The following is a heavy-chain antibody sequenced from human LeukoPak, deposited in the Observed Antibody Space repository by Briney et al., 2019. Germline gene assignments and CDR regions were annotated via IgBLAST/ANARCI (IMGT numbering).Heavy chain of an antibody. CDR2: ILYDGSKK. V-gene: IGHV3-30*18. CDR3: ANFDGDSQAFHI. Sequence: GGSLRLSCAASGFTFTNYNMHWVRQTPGKGLQWVAAILYDGSKKYYADSVKGRFSVYRDNSDYTLYLQMNDLKTEDTALYSCANFDGDSQAFHIWGLGTMVTVSS. J-gene: IGHJ3*02. CDR1: GFTFTNYN. D-gene: IGHD3-9*01.